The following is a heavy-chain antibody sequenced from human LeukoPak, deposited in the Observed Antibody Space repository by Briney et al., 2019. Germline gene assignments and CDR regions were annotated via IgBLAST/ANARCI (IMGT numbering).Heavy chain of an antibody. CDR3: ARDSIRAKGWFDP. J-gene: IGHJ5*02. CDR2: MNPNSGNT. D-gene: IGHD2/OR15-2a*01. V-gene: IGHV1-8*02. CDR1: GGTFSSYA. Sequence: GASVKVSCKASGGTFSSYAINWVRQATGQGLEWMGWMNPNSGNTGYAQKFQGRVTMTRNTSISTAYMELSSLRSEDTAVYYCARDSIRAKGWFDPWGQGTLVTVSS.